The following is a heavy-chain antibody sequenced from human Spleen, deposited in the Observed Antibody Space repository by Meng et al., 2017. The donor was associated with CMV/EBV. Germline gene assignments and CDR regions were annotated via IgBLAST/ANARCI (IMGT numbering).Heavy chain of an antibody. CDR2: ISWNSGSI. CDR3: ANSADASDYYYYVMDV. CDR1: GFTFDDYA. Sequence: LSLTCAASGFTFDDYAMHWVRKAPGKGLEWVAGISWNSGSIGYADSVKGRFTISRDNSKNSLYLQMNSLRAEDTALYYCANSADASDYYYYVMDVWGQGTTVTVSS. V-gene: IGHV3-9*01. J-gene: IGHJ6*02. D-gene: IGHD6-19*01.